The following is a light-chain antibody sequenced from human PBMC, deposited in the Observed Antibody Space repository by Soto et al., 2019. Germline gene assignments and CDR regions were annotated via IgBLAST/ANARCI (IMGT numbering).Light chain of an antibody. V-gene: IGKV1-5*03. CDR3: QHYNSYSEA. Sequence: DIQMTQSPSTLSGSVGDRVTITCRASQTISSWLAWYQQKPGKAHKLLIYKASTLKSGVPSRFSGSGSGTEFTLTISSLQPDDFATYYCQHYNSYSEACGQGTKVELK. J-gene: IGKJ1*01. CDR1: QTISSW. CDR2: KAS.